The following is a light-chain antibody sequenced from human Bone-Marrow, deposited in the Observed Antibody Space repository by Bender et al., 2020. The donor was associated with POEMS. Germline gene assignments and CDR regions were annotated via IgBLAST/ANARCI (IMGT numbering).Light chain of an antibody. CDR1: DVGDYKY. Sequence: QSALTQPRSVSESPGQSVTISCDVGDYKYVSWYQQHPGKAPKVMIYDVSQRPSGVPDRFSGSKSGNTASLTISGLQAEDEADYYCCSFASRYTWVFGGGTELTVL. V-gene: IGLV2-11*01. CDR3: CSFASRYTWV. J-gene: IGLJ3*02. CDR2: DVS.